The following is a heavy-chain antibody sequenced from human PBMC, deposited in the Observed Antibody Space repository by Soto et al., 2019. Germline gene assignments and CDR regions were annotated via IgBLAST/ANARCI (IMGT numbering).Heavy chain of an antibody. Sequence: GGSLRLSCAASGFTFSSYAMSWVRQAPGKGLEWVSAISGSGGSTYYADSVKGRFTISRDNSKNTLYLQMNSLRAEDTAVYYCAKCDYSSWYVENNWFDPWGQGTLVTVSS. V-gene: IGHV3-23*01. CDR2: ISGSGGST. D-gene: IGHD6-13*01. J-gene: IGHJ5*02. CDR3: AKCDYSSWYVENNWFDP. CDR1: GFTFSSYA.